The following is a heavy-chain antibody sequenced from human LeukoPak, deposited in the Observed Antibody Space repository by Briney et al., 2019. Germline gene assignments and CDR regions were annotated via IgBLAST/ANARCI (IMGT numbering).Heavy chain of an antibody. D-gene: IGHD3-22*01. CDR3: ALGYYPNY. CDR2: IYYYGST. Sequence: PSETLSLTCTVFGGSISGYYWSWIRQPPGKGLEWIGYIYYYGSTNYNPSLRSRVAISLDTSKNQFSLTLSSVTVADTAVYYCALGYYPNYWGQGTLVTVSS. V-gene: IGHV4-59*01. CDR1: GGSISGYY. J-gene: IGHJ4*02.